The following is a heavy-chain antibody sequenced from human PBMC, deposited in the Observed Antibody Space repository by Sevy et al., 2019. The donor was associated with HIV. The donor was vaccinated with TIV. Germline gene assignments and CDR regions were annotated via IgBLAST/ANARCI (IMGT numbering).Heavy chain of an antibody. V-gene: IGHV1-3*04. Sequence: ASVKVSCKGSGYTFNNYIIYWVRQAPGQSLEWTGWVNTASGDTKYSQKFQGRVIITTDTSARTVYMELNNLRSEDTAFYFCARDFCSGGSCYSAFVYCGQGTLVTVSS. D-gene: IGHD2-15*01. CDR3: ARDFCSGGSCYSAFVY. J-gene: IGHJ4*02. CDR2: VNTASGDT. CDR1: GYTFNNYI.